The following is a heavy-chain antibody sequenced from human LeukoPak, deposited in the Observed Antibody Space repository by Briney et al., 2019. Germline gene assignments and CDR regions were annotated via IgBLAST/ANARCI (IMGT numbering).Heavy chain of an antibody. D-gene: IGHD3/OR15-3a*01. Sequence: GGSLRLSCAASGTNLDDNAMHWVRKAPGKGPEGVSRIGLESGSIAYAGSVKGRFTIPRDKATKSLYLRTNSRRAAVTACSSFAKAVSDCLPYICSKGYVDHWGQGALVTVSS. J-gene: IGHJ4*02. CDR3: AKAVSDCLPYICSKGYVDH. CDR1: GTNLDDNA. CDR2: IGLESGSI. V-gene: IGHV3-9*01.